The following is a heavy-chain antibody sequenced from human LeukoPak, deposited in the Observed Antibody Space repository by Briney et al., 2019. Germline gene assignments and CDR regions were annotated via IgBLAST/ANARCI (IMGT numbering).Heavy chain of an antibody. CDR3: ARDQYCSGGSCYPYYYYGMDV. CDR1: GFIFSSYT. J-gene: IGHJ6*02. V-gene: IGHV3-48*02. CDR2: ISSSSSTI. D-gene: IGHD2-15*01. Sequence: PGGSLRLSCEASGFIFSSYTMNWVRQAPGKGLEWVSYISSSSSTIYYADSVKGRFTISRDNAKNSLYLQMNSLRDEDTAVYYCARDQYCSGGSCYPYYYYGMDVWGQGTTVTVSS.